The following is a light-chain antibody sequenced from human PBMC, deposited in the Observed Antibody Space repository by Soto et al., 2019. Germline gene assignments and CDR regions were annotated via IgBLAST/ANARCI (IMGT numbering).Light chain of an antibody. Sequence: EVLLTQSPGTRSLAPGERVTLSCRASQRVPSSYLAWYQQKPGQAPRLLIYGASSRATGIPDRFTGSGSGTDFTLTISRLEPEDFAVYYCQQYGTSPWTFGQGTKVDIK. CDR2: GAS. J-gene: IGKJ1*01. CDR1: QRVPSSY. CDR3: QQYGTSPWT. V-gene: IGKV3-20*01.